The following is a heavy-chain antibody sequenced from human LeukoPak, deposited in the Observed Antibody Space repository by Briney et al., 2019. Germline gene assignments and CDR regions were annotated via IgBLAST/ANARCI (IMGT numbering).Heavy chain of an antibody. Sequence: GESLKISCAASGFTFSSYAMSWVRQAPGKGLEWVSAISGSGGSTYYADSVKGRFTISRDNSKNTLYLQMNSLRAEDTAVYYCATTRAGIEPNWGQGTLVTVSS. J-gene: IGHJ4*02. D-gene: IGHD3-16*02. CDR1: GFTFSSYA. V-gene: IGHV3-23*01. CDR2: ISGSGGST. CDR3: ATTRAGIEPN.